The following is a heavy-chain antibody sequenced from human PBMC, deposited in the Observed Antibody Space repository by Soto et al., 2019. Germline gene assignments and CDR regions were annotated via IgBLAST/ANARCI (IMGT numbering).Heavy chain of an antibody. J-gene: IGHJ3*02. D-gene: IGHD6-19*01. V-gene: IGHV3-23*01. Sequence: GGSLRLSFAASGFTFSSYAMSWVRQAPGKGLEWVSAISGSGGTTYYADSVKGRFTFSRDNSKNTLYLQMNSLRAEDTAVYYCAKTANGWFSAFEIWGQGTMVTVS. CDR2: ISGSGGTT. CDR1: GFTFSSYA. CDR3: AKTANGWFSAFEI.